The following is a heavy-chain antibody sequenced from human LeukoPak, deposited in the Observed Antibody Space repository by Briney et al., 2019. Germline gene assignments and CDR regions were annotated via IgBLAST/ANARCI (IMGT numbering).Heavy chain of an antibody. Sequence: SVRVSCKASGGTFISYTISWVRQAPGQGREWRGGIIPIFGTANYAQKFQGRVTITTDESTSTAYMELSSLRSEDTAVYYCASDFRGVGATSNMDVWGKGTTVTVSS. D-gene: IGHD1-26*01. CDR3: ASDFRGVGATSNMDV. CDR2: IIPIFGTA. J-gene: IGHJ6*03. CDR1: GGTFISYT. V-gene: IGHV1-69*05.